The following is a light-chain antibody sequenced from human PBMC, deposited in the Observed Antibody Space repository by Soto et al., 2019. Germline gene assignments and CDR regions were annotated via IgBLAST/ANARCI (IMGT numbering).Light chain of an antibody. CDR1: SSNIGAGYD. V-gene: IGLV1-40*01. CDR2: GNS. CDR3: QSYDSSLSGVV. J-gene: IGLJ2*01. Sequence: QSVLTQPPSVSGAPGQRVTISCTGSSSNIGAGYDVHWYQRLPGTAPKLLIYGNSNRPSGVPDRFSGSKSGTSASLAITGLQAEDEADYYCQSYDSSLSGVVFGGGPKLTVL.